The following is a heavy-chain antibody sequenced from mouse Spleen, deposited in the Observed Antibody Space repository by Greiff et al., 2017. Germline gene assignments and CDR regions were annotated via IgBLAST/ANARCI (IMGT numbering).Heavy chain of an antibody. CDR3: ARHGLTEGFAY. J-gene: IGHJ3*01. CDR1: GYTFTEYT. V-gene: IGHV1-62-2*01. Sequence: VKLQESGAELVKPGASVKLSCKASGYTFTEYTIHWVKQRPGQGLEWIGWIYPGSGSIKYNEKFKDKATLTADKSSSTVYMELSRLTSEDSAVYFCARHGLTEGFAYWGQGTLVTVSA. CDR2: IYPGSGSI. D-gene: IGHD4-1*01.